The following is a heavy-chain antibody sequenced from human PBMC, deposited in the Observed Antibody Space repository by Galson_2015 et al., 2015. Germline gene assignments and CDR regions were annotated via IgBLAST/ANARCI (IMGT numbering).Heavy chain of an antibody. V-gene: IGHV3-30*18. CDR2: ISYDGSNK. D-gene: IGHD6-19*01. CDR1: GFTFSSYG. CDR3: AKSEQWLVRGKYNWFDP. J-gene: IGHJ5*02. Sequence: SLRLSCAASGFTFSSYGMHWVRQAPGKGLEWVAVISYDGSNKYYADSVKGRFTISRDNSKNTLYLQMNSLRAEDTAVYYCAKSEQWLVRGKYNWFDPWGQGTLVTVSS.